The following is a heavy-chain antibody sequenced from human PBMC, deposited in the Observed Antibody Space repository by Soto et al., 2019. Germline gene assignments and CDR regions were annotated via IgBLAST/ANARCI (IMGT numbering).Heavy chain of an antibody. Sequence: ASVKVSCKASGYTFTSYAMHWVRQAPGQRLEWMGWINAGNGNTKYSQKFQGRVTITRDTSASTAYMELSSLRSEDTAVYYCAREYGTGITGTLGYYYYMDVWGKGTTVTVSS. CDR2: INAGNGNT. J-gene: IGHJ6*03. CDR1: GYTFTSYA. CDR3: AREYGTGITGTLGYYYYMDV. V-gene: IGHV1-3*01. D-gene: IGHD1-20*01.